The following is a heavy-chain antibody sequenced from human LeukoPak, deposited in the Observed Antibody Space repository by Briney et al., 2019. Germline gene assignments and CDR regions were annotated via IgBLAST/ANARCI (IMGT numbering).Heavy chain of an antibody. Sequence: GGSLRLSCAASGFTFSSYAMSWVREAPGRGLEWVSSLRGNGDTFYADSVKGPFTLSRDDSRNTVYLQLNNLRVEDTAVYYCAKASRVSNADAVLWGQGTVVTVSS. CDR1: GFTFSSYA. V-gene: IGHV3-23*01. D-gene: IGHD1-1*01. CDR3: AKASRVSNADAVL. CDR2: LRGNGDT. J-gene: IGHJ4*02.